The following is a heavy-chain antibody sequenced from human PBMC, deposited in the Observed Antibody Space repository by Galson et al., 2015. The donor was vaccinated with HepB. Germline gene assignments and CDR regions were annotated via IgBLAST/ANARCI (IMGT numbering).Heavy chain of an antibody. J-gene: IGHJ4*02. CDR3: ARDHRVRGVSY. CDR2: IYYSGST. Sequence: TLSLTCAVSGGSISSGGYSWSWIRQPPGKGLEWIGYIYYSGSTYYNPSLKSRVTISVDTSKNQFSLKLSSVTAADTAVYYCARDHRVRGVSYWGQGTLVTVSS. D-gene: IGHD3-10*01. CDR1: GGSISSGGYS. V-gene: IGHV4-30-4*07.